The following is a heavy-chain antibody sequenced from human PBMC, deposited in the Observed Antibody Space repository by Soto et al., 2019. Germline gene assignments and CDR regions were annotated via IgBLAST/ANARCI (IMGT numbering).Heavy chain of an antibody. CDR3: ARDPPLSVLVVVATDDF. CDR2: ISSSSSFR. Sequence: GPLRLSCAASGFTFTNHNMNWVRQAPVKGLEWVSSISSSSSFRNYADSVKGRFSISRDNDKNLVYLQMDSLRAEDTAVYYCARDPPLSVLVVVATDDFWGQGTLVTVSS. V-gene: IGHV3-21*01. J-gene: IGHJ4*02. CDR1: GFTFTNHN. D-gene: IGHD2-21*01.